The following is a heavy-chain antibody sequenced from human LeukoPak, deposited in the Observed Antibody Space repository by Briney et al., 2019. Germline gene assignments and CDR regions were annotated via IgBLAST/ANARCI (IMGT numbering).Heavy chain of an antibody. CDR2: INPNSGGT. J-gene: IGHJ6*02. Sequence: ASVKVSCKASGYTFTGYYMHWVRQAPGQGLEWMGWINPNSGGTNYAQKFQGRVTMTRDTSISTAYMELSRLGSDDTAVYYCASLPYGSGTTPTFMDVWGQGTTVTVSS. CDR3: ASLPYGSGTTPTFMDV. D-gene: IGHD3-10*01. V-gene: IGHV1-2*02. CDR1: GYTFTGYY.